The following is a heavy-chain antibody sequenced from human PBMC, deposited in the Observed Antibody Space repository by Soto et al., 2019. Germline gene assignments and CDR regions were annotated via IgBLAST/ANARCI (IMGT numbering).Heavy chain of an antibody. V-gene: IGHV4-31*03. J-gene: IGHJ3*02. D-gene: IGHD2-2*01. CDR3: ARARDIVGVPATVPCAFDI. CDR2: IYYSGST. CDR1: GGSISSGGYY. Sequence: SETLSLTCTVSGGSISSGGYYWSWIRQHPEKGLEWIGYIYYSGSTYYNPSLKSRDTISVDTSKNQFSLKLSSLTAADTAVYYCARARDIVGVPATVPCAFDICGQGTMVTVSS.